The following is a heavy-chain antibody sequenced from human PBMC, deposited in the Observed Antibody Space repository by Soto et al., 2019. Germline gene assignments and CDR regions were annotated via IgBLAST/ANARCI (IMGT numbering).Heavy chain of an antibody. Sequence: PSETLSLTCTVSGGSISSYYWSWIRQPPGKGLEWIGYIYYSGSTNYNPSLKSRVTISVDTSKNQFSLKLSSVTAADTAVYYCARVYYDFWSGYLNWFDPWGQGTLVT. CDR2: IYYSGST. J-gene: IGHJ5*02. V-gene: IGHV4-59*01. CDR1: GGSISSYY. CDR3: ARVYYDFWSGYLNWFDP. D-gene: IGHD3-3*01.